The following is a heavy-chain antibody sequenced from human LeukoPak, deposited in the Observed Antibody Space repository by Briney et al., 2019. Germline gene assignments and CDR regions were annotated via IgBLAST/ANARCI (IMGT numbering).Heavy chain of an antibody. Sequence: PSETLSLTCTVSSGSISSNNHFWGWIRQPPGKGLEWIGEIYHSGSTNYNPSLKSRVTISVDKSKNQFSLKLSSVTAADTAVYYCARDGSSSFDYWGQGTLVTVSS. D-gene: IGHD6-13*01. V-gene: IGHV4-39*07. J-gene: IGHJ4*02. CDR1: SGSISSNNHF. CDR2: IYHSGST. CDR3: ARDGSSSFDY.